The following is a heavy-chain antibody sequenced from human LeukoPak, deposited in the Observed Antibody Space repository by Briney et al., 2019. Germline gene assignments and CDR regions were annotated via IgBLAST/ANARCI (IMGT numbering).Heavy chain of an antibody. D-gene: IGHD2-15*01. CDR2: ISFGSSYI. J-gene: IGHJ3*02. CDR3: ANRLGYCSGGSCYPDAFDI. CDR1: GFTFSDYS. Sequence: GGSLRLSCAASGFTFSDYSMNWVRQGPGKGLEWVSSISFGSSYIYVADSVKGRFTISRDNAKNSVFLQMDSLRAEDTAVYYCANRLGYCSGGSCYPDAFDIWGQGTMVTVSS. V-gene: IGHV3-21*01.